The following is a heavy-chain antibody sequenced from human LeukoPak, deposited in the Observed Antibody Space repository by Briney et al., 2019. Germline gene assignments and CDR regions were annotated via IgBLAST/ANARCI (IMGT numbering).Heavy chain of an antibody. CDR1: GGTFSSYA. J-gene: IGHJ4*02. CDR2: IIPIFGTA. D-gene: IGHD2-2*01. V-gene: IGHV1-69*05. CDR3: ARFVLVPAALDY. Sequence: SVKLSCKASGGTFSSYAISWVRQAPGQGLEWMGGIIPIFGTANYAQKFQGRVTITTDESTSTAYMELSSLRSENTAVYYCARFVLVPAALDYWGQGTLVSVSS.